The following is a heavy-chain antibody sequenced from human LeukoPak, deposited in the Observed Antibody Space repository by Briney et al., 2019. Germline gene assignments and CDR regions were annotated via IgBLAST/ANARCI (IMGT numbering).Heavy chain of an antibody. CDR1: GFTFSSYA. CDR3: AAYRSGWQTFDY. V-gene: IGHV3-23*01. CDR2: VSGSGGST. J-gene: IGHJ4*02. D-gene: IGHD6-19*01. Sequence: TGGSLRLSCAASGFTFSSYAMSWVRQAPGKGLECVSDVSGSGGSTYYADSVKGRFTISRDSSKNTLYMQMNTLRAEDTAVYYCAAYRSGWQTFDYWGQGTLVTVSS.